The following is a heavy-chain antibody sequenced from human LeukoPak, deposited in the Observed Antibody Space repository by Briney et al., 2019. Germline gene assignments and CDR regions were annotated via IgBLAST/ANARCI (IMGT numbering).Heavy chain of an antibody. CDR1: GFIFSRYA. CDR2: ISYDGSNK. J-gene: IGHJ3*02. CDR3: ARDLFGGGNNAFDI. Sequence: GRSLRLSCAASGFIFSRYAMHWVRQAPGKGLEWVAFISYDGSNKYYADSVKGRFTISRDKSKNTLYLQMNSLRAEDTAVYYCARDLFGGGNNAFDIWGQGTMVTVSS. D-gene: IGHD3-10*01. V-gene: IGHV3-30*04.